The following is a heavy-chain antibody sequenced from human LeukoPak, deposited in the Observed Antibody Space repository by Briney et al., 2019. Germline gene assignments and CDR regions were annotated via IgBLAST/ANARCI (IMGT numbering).Heavy chain of an antibody. Sequence: SGPTLVNPTQTLTLTCTFSGFSLSTSGVGVGWIRQPPGKALEWLALIYWDDDKRYSPSLKSRLTITKDTSKNQVVLTMTNMDPVDTATYYCAHRRTPWIIVYDFWSGYYDFDYWGQGTLVTVSS. CDR3: AHRRTPWIIVYDFWSGYYDFDY. D-gene: IGHD3-3*01. CDR1: GFSLSTSGVG. V-gene: IGHV2-5*02. J-gene: IGHJ4*02. CDR2: IYWDDDK.